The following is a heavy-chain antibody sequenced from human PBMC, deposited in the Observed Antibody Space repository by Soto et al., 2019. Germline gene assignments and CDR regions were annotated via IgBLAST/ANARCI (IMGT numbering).Heavy chain of an antibody. CDR1: GFTFSSYA. CDR3: ARPRGIAARPDPYDAFDI. CDR2: ISYDGSNK. J-gene: IGHJ3*02. Sequence: GGSLRLSCAASGFTFSSYAMHWVRQAPGKGLEWVAVISYDGSNKYYADSVKGRFTISRDNSKNTLYLQMNSLRAEDTAVYYCARPRGIAARPDPYDAFDIWGQGTMVTVSS. V-gene: IGHV3-30-3*01. D-gene: IGHD6-6*01.